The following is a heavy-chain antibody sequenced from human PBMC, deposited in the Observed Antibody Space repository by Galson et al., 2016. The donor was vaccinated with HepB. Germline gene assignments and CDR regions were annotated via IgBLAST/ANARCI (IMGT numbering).Heavy chain of an antibody. CDR1: GFSLSTSGVG. V-gene: IGHV2-5*01. CDR3: VHRPEDRGGSPFDY. CDR2: IYWYNDK. J-gene: IGHJ4*02. Sequence: PALVKPTQTLTLTCTFSGFSLSTSGVGVGWVRQPPGKALEWLALIYWYNDKRYSPSLRSRLTITKDTSKNQVVLTMTNMDPEDTATFYCVHRPEDRGGSPFDYWGQGTLVTVSS. D-gene: IGHD2-15*01.